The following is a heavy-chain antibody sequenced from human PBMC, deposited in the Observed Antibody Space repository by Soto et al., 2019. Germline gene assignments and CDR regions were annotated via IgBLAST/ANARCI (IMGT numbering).Heavy chain of an antibody. Sequence: EVQLAESGGGMVQRGGSLRLSCVASGFTFSSYDMHWVRQAPGKGLEYVSSISSNGGTTYYGNSVKRRFTISRDNSKNTLYLQMGSLRAEDMAVYYCVRRVSANYDHWGQGTLVTVSS. V-gene: IGHV3-64*01. CDR1: GFTFSSYD. D-gene: IGHD1-7*01. CDR3: VRRVSANYDH. CDR2: ISSNGGTT. J-gene: IGHJ5*02.